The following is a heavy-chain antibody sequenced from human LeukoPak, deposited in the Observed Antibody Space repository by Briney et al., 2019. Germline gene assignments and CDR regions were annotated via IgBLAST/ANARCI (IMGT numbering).Heavy chain of an antibody. J-gene: IGHJ5*02. CDR2: IYYSGST. D-gene: IGHD5-18*01. CDR1: GGSISSSSYY. V-gene: IGHV4-39*07. Sequence: KPSETLSLTCTVSGGSISSSSYYWGWIRQPPGKGLEWFGSIYYSGSTYYNPSLKRRATISVDTSKNQLSLKLSSVSAADTAVYYWERAIKSLQLRFGGLFDPRGQGTLVTVSS. CDR3: ERAIKSLQLRFGGLFDP.